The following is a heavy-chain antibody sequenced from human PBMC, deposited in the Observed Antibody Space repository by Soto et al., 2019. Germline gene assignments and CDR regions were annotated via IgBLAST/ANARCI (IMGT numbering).Heavy chain of an antibody. CDR1: GFTFSSYV. CDR2: ISGSGGGT. D-gene: IGHD3-10*01. CDR3: AKDTWFGEFGDY. Sequence: EVRLLESGGGLVQPGGSLRLSCAASGFTFSSYVMSWVRQAPGKGLEWVSVISGSGGGTYYADSVKGRFTISRDNSKNTLYLQMNSLRAEDTAVYHCAKDTWFGEFGDYWGQGTLVTVSS. J-gene: IGHJ4*02. V-gene: IGHV3-23*01.